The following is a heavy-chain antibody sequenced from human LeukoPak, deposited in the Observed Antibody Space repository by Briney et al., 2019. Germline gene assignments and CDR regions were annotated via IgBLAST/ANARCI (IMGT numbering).Heavy chain of an antibody. CDR2: IRSKANTYAT. V-gene: IGHV3-73*01. CDR1: GFTFSGSA. Sequence: GGSLRLSCAASGFTFSGSAIHWVRQASGKGLEWVGRIRSKANTYATAYAASVEGRFTVSRDDSKNAAYLQMNSLKTEDTAVYYCTSYYYGSSGYYYFDYWGQGTLVTVSS. J-gene: IGHJ4*02. D-gene: IGHD3-22*01. CDR3: TSYYYGSSGYYYFDY.